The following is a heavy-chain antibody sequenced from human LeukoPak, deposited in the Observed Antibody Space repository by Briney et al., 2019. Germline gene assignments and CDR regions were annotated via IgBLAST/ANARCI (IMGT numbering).Heavy chain of an antibody. Sequence: SSGTLSLTCTVSGGSIISNSWWSWVRQPPGKGLEYIGEIHHSGSPNYNPSLKSRVTISVDMSKNQFYLMLTSVTAADTAVYYCGTGITMVRGVTLDYWGQGTLVTVSS. CDR1: GGSIISNSW. V-gene: IGHV4-4*02. J-gene: IGHJ4*02. D-gene: IGHD3-10*01. CDR2: IHHSGSP. CDR3: GTGITMVRGVTLDY.